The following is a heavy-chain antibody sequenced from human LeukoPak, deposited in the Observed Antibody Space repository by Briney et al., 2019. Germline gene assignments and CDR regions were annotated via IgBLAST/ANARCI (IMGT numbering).Heavy chain of an antibody. D-gene: IGHD3-22*01. V-gene: IGHV3-30*18. CDR1: GFTFSSYG. CDR2: IWYGGSNK. CDR3: AKAPDSSGYYGWFDP. J-gene: IGHJ5*02. Sequence: PGRSLRLSCAASGFTFSSYGMHWVRQAPGKGLEWVAVIWYGGSNKYYADSVKGRFTISRDNSKNTLYLQMNSLRAEDTAVYYCAKAPDSSGYYGWFDPWGQGTLVTVSS.